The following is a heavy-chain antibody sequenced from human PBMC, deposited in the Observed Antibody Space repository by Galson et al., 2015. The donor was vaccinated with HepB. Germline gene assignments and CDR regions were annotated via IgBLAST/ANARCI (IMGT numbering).Heavy chain of an antibody. CDR3: ARGYCSSTSCYYYYGMDV. CDR1: GGTFSSYA. V-gene: IGHV1-69*13. D-gene: IGHD2-2*01. J-gene: IGHJ6*02. Sequence: SVKVSCKASGGTFSSYAISWVRQAPGQGLEWMGGIIPIFGTANYAQKFQGRVTITADESTSTAYMELSSLRSEDTAVYYCARGYCSSTSCYYYYGMDVWGQGTTVTVSS. CDR2: IIPIFGTA.